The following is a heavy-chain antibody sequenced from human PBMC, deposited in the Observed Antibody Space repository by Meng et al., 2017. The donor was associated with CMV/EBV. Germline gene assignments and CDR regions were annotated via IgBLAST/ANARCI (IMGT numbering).Heavy chain of an antibody. CDR2: TYYRSKWYN. Sequence: SQTRSLTCAISGDSVSSNSAAWNWIRQSPSRGLEWLGRTYYRSKWYNDYAVSVKSRITINPDTSKNQFSLQLNSVTPEDTAVYYCAREEAAAGRTNYYYYGMDVWGQGTTVTVSS. CDR1: GDSVSSNSAA. D-gene: IGHD6-13*01. V-gene: IGHV6-1*01. J-gene: IGHJ6*02. CDR3: AREEAAAGRTNYYYYGMDV.